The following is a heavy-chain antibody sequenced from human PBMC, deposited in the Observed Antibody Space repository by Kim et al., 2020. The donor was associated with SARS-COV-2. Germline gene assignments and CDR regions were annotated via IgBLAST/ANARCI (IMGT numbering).Heavy chain of an antibody. J-gene: IGHJ4*02. V-gene: IGHV4-59*08. CDR1: GGSISPYY. Sequence: SETLSLTCTVSGGSISPYYWSWIRQPPGKGLEWIGYIYYGGSTNYNPSLKSRVTMSVDTSNNQFSLKLSSVTAADTAVYYCARHQRYCSGGGCFYYYFDSWGQGILVTVSS. D-gene: IGHD2-15*01. CDR2: IYYGGST. CDR3: ARHQRYCSGGGCFYYYFDS.